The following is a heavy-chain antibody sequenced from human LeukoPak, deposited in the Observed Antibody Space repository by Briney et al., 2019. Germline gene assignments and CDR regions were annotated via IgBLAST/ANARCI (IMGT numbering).Heavy chain of an antibody. CDR1: GFTFSSYG. CDR2: ISGNGDNT. V-gene: IGHV3-23*01. Sequence: GGSLRLSCAASGFTFSSYGMNWVRQAPGKGLEWVSGISGNGDNTYYTDSVKGHFTISRDNSKNTLYLQMNSLRVEDTAAYFCAKAYDNSGYIVRYSDYWGQGTLVTVSS. D-gene: IGHD3-22*01. J-gene: IGHJ4*02. CDR3: AKAYDNSGYIVRYSDY.